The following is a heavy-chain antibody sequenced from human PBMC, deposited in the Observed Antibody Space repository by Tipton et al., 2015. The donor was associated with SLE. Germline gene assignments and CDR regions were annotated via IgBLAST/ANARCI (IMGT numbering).Heavy chain of an antibody. CDR1: GDSLRSGSDD. V-gene: IGHV4-39*07. Sequence: TLSLTCTVSGDSLRSGSDDWAWIRQPPGKGLEWIGSIYSSGFSHFNPSLKSRVTISVDTSKNQFSLKLSSVTAADTAVYYCARGMLTWRGAIVGVDVWGQGTTVNVSS. J-gene: IGHJ6*02. CDR3: ARGMLTWRGAIVGVDV. D-gene: IGHD2-8*01. CDR2: IYSSGFS.